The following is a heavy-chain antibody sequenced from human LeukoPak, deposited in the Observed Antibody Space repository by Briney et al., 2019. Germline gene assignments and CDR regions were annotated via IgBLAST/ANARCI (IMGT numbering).Heavy chain of an antibody. D-gene: IGHD3-22*01. CDR2: ISSSSSTI. J-gene: IGHJ3*02. Sequence: GGSLRLSCAASGFTFSSYSMNWVRQAPGKGLEWVSYISSSSSTIYYADSVKGRFTISRDNAKNSLYLQMNSLRAEDTAVYYCARGMDTMIGDDAFDIWGQGTMVTVSS. V-gene: IGHV3-48*04. CDR3: ARGMDTMIGDDAFDI. CDR1: GFTFSSYS.